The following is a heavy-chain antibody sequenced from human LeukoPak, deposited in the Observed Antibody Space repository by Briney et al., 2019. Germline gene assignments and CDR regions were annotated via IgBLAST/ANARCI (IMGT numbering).Heavy chain of an antibody. J-gene: IGHJ3*02. CDR2: IYYSGST. D-gene: IGHD3-22*01. Sequence: SETLSLTCTVSGGSISSSSYYWGWIRQPPGRGLEWIGSIYYSGSTYYNPSLKSRVTISVDTSKNQFSLKLRSVTAADTAVYYCARVGGITMIVVLITDAFDIWGQGTMVTVSS. CDR1: GGSISSSSYY. V-gene: IGHV4-39*07. CDR3: ARVGGITMIVVLITDAFDI.